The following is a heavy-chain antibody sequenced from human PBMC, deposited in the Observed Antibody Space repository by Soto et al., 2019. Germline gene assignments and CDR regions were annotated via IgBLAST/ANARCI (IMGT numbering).Heavy chain of an antibody. V-gene: IGHV3-33*01. CDR2: IWYDGSNK. Sequence: GGSLRLSCAASGFTFSSYGMHWVRQAPGKGLEWVAVIWYDGSNKYYADSVKGRFTISRDNSKNTLYLQMNSLRAEDTAVYYCARGSSSWYRPDYWGQGTLVTVSS. CDR3: ARGSSSWYRPDY. J-gene: IGHJ4*02. CDR1: GFTFSSYG. D-gene: IGHD6-13*01.